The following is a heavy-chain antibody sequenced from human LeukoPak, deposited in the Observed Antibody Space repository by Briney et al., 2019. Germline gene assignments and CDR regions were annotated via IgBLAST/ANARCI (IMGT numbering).Heavy chain of an antibody. CDR1: GFTFTTSD. D-gene: IGHD3-10*01. Sequence: SVKVSCKASGFTFTTSDVRWVRQARGQRLEWIGWIVVDSGNTNYAQKFQERVTITRDMSTSTAYMELSSLRSEDTAVYYCAAESRFDYGSGSYYGMDVWGKGTTVTVSS. CDR3: AAESRFDYGSGSYYGMDV. J-gene: IGHJ6*04. CDR2: IVVDSGNT. V-gene: IGHV1-58*01.